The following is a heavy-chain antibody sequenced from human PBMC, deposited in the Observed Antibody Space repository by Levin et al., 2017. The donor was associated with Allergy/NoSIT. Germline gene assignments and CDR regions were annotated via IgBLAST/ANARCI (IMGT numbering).Heavy chain of an antibody. Sequence: GGSLRLSCAASGFTFSNYAMHWVRQTPDTGLEWVAIISYNGRNILYADSVKGRFTISRDNPKSTLYLQMNSLRPEDTAVYYCTRRDYFDSSGHHGGDEAFDIWGHGTAVTVSS. CDR2: ISYNGRNI. V-gene: IGHV3-30*04. CDR3: TRRDYFDSSGHHGGDEAFDI. J-gene: IGHJ3*02. CDR1: GFTFSNYA. D-gene: IGHD3-22*01.